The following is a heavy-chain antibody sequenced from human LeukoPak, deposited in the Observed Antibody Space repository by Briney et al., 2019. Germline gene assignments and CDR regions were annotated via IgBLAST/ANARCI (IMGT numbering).Heavy chain of an antibody. V-gene: IGHV1-18*01. Sequence: ASVKVSCKASGYTFTSYGISWVRQAPGQGLEWMGWISAYNGDTNYAQKFQGRVTMTTDTSTSTAYMELRSLRSDDTAVYYCARGGPAPHRITLIVVASSTDAFDIWGQGTMVTVSS. CDR2: ISAYNGDT. D-gene: IGHD3-22*01. CDR3: ARGGPAPHRITLIVVASSTDAFDI. J-gene: IGHJ3*02. CDR1: GYTFTSYG.